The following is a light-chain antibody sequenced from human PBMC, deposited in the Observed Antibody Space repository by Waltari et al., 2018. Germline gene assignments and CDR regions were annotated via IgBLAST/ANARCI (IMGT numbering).Light chain of an antibody. Sequence: SYGLTQPPSLSVSPGQKATITCSGDTLGDRNVSWYQQTPGQSPVLVISQDSNRPSGIPARFSGSNSGNTATLTISGTQTMDEADYFCQAWDSNNVVFGGGTRLTIL. CDR1: TLGDRN. CDR3: QAWDSNNVV. J-gene: IGLJ2*01. CDR2: QDS. V-gene: IGLV3-1*01.